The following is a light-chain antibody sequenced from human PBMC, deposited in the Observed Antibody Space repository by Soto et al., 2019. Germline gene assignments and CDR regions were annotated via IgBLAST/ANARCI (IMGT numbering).Light chain of an antibody. CDR1: QSVSSSY. V-gene: IGKV3-20*01. J-gene: IGKJ2*01. CDR2: DGS. CDR3: QQYGGSPIP. Sequence: EIVLTKSPGTLSLSQGERATLSCRASQSVSSSYLAWYQQKPGQAPRLLIYDGSNRATGIPDRFSGSGSGTDFTLTISRLEPDDFALYFCQQYGGSPIPFG.